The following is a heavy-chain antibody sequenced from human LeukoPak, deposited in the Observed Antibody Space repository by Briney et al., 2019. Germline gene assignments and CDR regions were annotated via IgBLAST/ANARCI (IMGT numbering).Heavy chain of an antibody. D-gene: IGHD3-10*01. Sequence: SETLSLTCAVYGGSFSGYYRSWIRQPPGKGLEWIGEINHSGSTNYNPSLKSRVTISVDTSKNQFSLKLSSVTAADTAVYYCARQTGSGLFSLPGGQGTLVTVSS. CDR1: GGSFSGYY. CDR2: INHSGST. CDR3: ARQTGSGLFSLP. V-gene: IGHV4-34*01. J-gene: IGHJ4*02.